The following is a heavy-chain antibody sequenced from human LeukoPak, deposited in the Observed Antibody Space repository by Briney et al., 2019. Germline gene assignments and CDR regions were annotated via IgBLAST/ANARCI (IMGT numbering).Heavy chain of an antibody. V-gene: IGHV4-34*01. CDR3: ARGYYGSGSHCCHMDV. Sequence: SETLSLTCAVYVGSFSGYYWSWIRQPPGKGLEWIEEINHSGSTNYNSSLKSRVTISVDTSKNQFSLKLSSVTAADTAVYYCARGYYGSGSHCCHMDVWGKGTTITVS. D-gene: IGHD3-10*01. CDR1: VGSFSGYY. J-gene: IGHJ6*03. CDR2: INHSGST.